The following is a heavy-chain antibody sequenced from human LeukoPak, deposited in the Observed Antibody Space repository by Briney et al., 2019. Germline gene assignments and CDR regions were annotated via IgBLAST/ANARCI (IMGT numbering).Heavy chain of an antibody. V-gene: IGHV3-53*01. D-gene: IGHD1-26*01. CDR2: IYSGDST. J-gene: IGHJ4*02. CDR1: GFTVSSNY. CDR3: ARGGIVGAKGYDY. Sequence: PGGSLRLSRAASGFTVSSNYMSWVRQAPGKGLEWVSVIYSGDSTYYADSVKGRFTISRDNSKNTLYLQMNSLRAEDTAVYYCARGGIVGAKGYDYWGQGTLVTVSS.